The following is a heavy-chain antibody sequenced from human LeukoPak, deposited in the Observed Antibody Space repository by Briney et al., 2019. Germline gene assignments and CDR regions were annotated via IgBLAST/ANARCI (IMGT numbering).Heavy chain of an antibody. CDR1: GFALSDYA. V-gene: IGHV3-21*01. D-gene: IGHD5-24*01. CDR3: ARSRDGRYYFDY. CDR2: ISSGATYI. J-gene: IGHJ4*02. Sequence: GGSLRLSCAASGFALSDYAINWVRQAPGKGLEWVSSISSGATYIYYADSMRGRFTISRDSAKDSVSLQMDSLRAEDTAVYYCARSRDGRYYFDYWGQGTLVTVSS.